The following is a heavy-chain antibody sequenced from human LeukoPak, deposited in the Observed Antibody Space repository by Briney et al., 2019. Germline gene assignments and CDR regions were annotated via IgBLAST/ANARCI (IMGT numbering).Heavy chain of an antibody. J-gene: IGHJ4*02. CDR2: IYYSGNT. D-gene: IGHD1-20*01. Sequence: SETLSLTCTVSGGSISSSSYYWGWIRQPPGKGLEWIGGIYYSGNTYYNPSLKSRVTISVDTSKNQFSLKLSSVTAADTAIYHCATQIILTGTVSYYFDCWGQGTLVTVSS. V-gene: IGHV4-39*01. CDR3: ATQIILTGTVSYYFDC. CDR1: GGSISSSSYY.